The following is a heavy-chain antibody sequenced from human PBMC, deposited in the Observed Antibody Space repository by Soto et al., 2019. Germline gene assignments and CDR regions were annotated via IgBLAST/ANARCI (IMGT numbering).Heavy chain of an antibody. CDR1: GFTFSDYY. CDR2: TSSSGSTI. V-gene: IGHV3-11*01. J-gene: IGHJ6*02. D-gene: IGHD2-2*02. CDR3: AREKVVPAVIARDYYGMDV. Sequence: KPGGSLRLSXAASGFTFSDYYMSWIRQAPGKGLEWVSYTSSSGSTIYYADSVKGRFTISRDNAKNSLYLQMNSLRAEDTAVYYCAREKVVPAVIARDYYGMDVWGQGTTVTVSS.